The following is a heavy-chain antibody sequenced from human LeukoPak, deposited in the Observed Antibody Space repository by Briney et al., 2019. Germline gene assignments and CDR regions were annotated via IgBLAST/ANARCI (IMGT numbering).Heavy chain of an antibody. V-gene: IGHV3-21*01. Sequence: GGSLRLSCAASGFTFSSYSMNWVRQAPGKGLEWVSSISSSSSYIYYADSVRGRFTISRDNAKNSLYLQMNSLRAEDTAVYYCARTDIVLMVYAMEDYYYGMDVWGQGTTVTVSS. CDR3: ARTDIVLMVYAMEDYYYGMDV. CDR1: GFTFSSYS. J-gene: IGHJ6*02. D-gene: IGHD2-8*01. CDR2: ISSSSSYI.